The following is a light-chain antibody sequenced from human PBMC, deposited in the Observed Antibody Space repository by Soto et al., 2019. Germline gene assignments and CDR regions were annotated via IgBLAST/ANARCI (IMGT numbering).Light chain of an antibody. V-gene: IGKV1-27*01. Sequence: DIQMTQSPSSLSASVGDTVTITCRASQGISSSLAWYQQKAGKVPDLLIYGASTLQSGVPSHFSGSGSGTDFTLTISSLQPEDFATYYCQQSYSTPPTFGQGTKLEIK. J-gene: IGKJ2*01. CDR1: QGISSS. CDR2: GAS. CDR3: QQSYSTPPT.